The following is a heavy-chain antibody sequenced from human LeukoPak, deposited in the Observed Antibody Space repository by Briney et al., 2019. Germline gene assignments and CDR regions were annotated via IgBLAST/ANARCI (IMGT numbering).Heavy chain of an antibody. J-gene: IGHJ4*02. V-gene: IGHV3-72*01. Sequence: GGSLRLSCAASGFTFSDHYMDWVRQAPGKGLEWVGRTRNKANSYTTEYAASVKGRFTISRDDSKNSLYLQMNSLKTEDTAAYYCARDLGSSGYTTFDYWGQGTLVTVSS. CDR3: ARDLGSSGYTTFDY. CDR2: TRNKANSYTT. D-gene: IGHD3-22*01. CDR1: GFTFSDHY.